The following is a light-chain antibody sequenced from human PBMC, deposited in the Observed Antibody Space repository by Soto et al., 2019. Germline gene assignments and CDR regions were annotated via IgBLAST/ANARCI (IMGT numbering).Light chain of an antibody. Sequence: DIQMTQSPSSLSASVGDRFTITCQASQDTNNYLNWYQHKPGKAPKLLIYDASNLETGVPSRFSGSGSGTEFTLTISSLQPDDFATYYCQQYNHYSGLTFGGGTKVDIK. V-gene: IGKV1-33*01. CDR2: DAS. CDR3: QQYNHYSGLT. J-gene: IGKJ4*01. CDR1: QDTNNY.